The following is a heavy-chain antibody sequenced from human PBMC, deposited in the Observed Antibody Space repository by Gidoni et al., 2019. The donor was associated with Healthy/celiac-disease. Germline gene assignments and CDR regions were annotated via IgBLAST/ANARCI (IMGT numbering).Heavy chain of an antibody. Sequence: VQLLESGGGLLQPGGSLRLSCAASGFTFSSYALSWVRQAPGKGLEWVSAISGSGGSTYYADSVKGRFTISRDNSKNTLYLQMNSLRAEDTAVYYCAKGTMVRGVITNAYYYYGMDVWGQGTTVTVSS. CDR1: GFTFSSYA. J-gene: IGHJ6*02. V-gene: IGHV3-23*01. CDR3: AKGTMVRGVITNAYYYYGMDV. D-gene: IGHD3-10*01. CDR2: ISGSGGST.